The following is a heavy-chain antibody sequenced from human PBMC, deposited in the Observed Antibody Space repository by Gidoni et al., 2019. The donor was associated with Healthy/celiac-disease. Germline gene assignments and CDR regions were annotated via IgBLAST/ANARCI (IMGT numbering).Heavy chain of an antibody. V-gene: IGHV3-30-3*01. CDR3: ARDRDYDYVWGSYRGEFDY. J-gene: IGHJ4*02. Sequence: QVQLVESGGGVVQPGRSLRLSCAASGFTFRSYAMHWVRQAPGKGLEWVAVISYDGSNKCYADSGKGRLPISRDNSKNTLYLQMNRLGAEDTAVYYCARDRDYDYVWGSYRGEFDYWGQGTLVTVSS. CDR1: GFTFRSYA. CDR2: ISYDGSNK. D-gene: IGHD3-16*02.